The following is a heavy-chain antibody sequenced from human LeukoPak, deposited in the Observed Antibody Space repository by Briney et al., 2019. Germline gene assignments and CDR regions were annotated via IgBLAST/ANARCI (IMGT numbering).Heavy chain of an antibody. Sequence: GGSLRLSCTASGFTFGDYAMNWVRQAPGRGLGWLSYISSSGSTIYYADSVKGRFTISRDNAKNSLYLQMNSLRAEDTAVYYCATRLYCSGGSCYDYWGQGTLVTVSS. CDR1: GFTFGDYA. V-gene: IGHV3-48*03. D-gene: IGHD2-15*01. CDR2: ISSSGSTI. CDR3: ATRLYCSGGSCYDY. J-gene: IGHJ4*02.